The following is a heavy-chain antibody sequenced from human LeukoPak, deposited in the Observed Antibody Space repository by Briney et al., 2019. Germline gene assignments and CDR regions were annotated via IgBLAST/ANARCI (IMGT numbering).Heavy chain of an antibody. V-gene: IGHV3-11*04. CDR3: ARDRTGYSYGSEYYFDY. Sequence: GGSLRLSCAASGFPFSDYYMSWIRQAPGEGLEWVSYISSSGSTIYYADSVKGRFTISRDNAKNSLYLQMNSLRAEDTAVYYCARDRTGYSYGSEYYFDYWGQGTLVTVSS. CDR1: GFPFSDYY. J-gene: IGHJ4*02. CDR2: ISSSGSTI. D-gene: IGHD5-18*01.